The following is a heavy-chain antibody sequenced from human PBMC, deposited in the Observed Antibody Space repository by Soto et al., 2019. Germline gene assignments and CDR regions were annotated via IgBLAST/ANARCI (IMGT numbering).Heavy chain of an antibody. V-gene: IGHV2-26*01. CDR3: ARIRRPSNLHNTNYGMDV. Sequence: QVTLKESGPVLVKPTETLTLTCTVSGFSLSNARMGVSWIRQPPGKALEWLAHIFSNDEKSYSTSLKSRLTISNDTSKSQVVLTMTNMDPVDTATYYCARIRRPSNLHNTNYGMDVWGQGTTVTVSS. CDR2: IFSNDEK. J-gene: IGHJ6*02. D-gene: IGHD4-4*01. CDR1: GFSLSNARMG.